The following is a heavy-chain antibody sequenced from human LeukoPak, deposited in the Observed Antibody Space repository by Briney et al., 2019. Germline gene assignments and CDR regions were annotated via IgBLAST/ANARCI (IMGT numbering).Heavy chain of an antibody. Sequence: GGSLRLSCAASGFIFSHFGMGWVRQAPGQGLEWLSTISDSGANTHYADSVRGRFTISRDNSKNILYLRLDSLRAEDTAVYYCSRDSGTPTFDSWGQGTLVTVSS. J-gene: IGHJ4*02. D-gene: IGHD1-14*01. CDR1: GFIFSHFG. CDR3: SRDSGTPTFDS. CDR2: ISDSGANT. V-gene: IGHV3-23*01.